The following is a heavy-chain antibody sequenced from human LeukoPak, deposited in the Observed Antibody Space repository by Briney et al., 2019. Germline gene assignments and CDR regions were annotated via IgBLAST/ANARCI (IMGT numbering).Heavy chain of an antibody. D-gene: IGHD1-26*01. CDR1: GYTFTSYG. CDR2: ISAYNGNT. Sequence: ASVKVSCKASGYTFTSYGISWVRQAPGQGLEWMGWISAYNGNTNYAQKLQGRVTMTTDTSTSTAYMELSSLRSEDTAVYYCATDALFSGSYRRFDYWGQGTLVTVSS. V-gene: IGHV1-18*01. J-gene: IGHJ4*02. CDR3: ATDALFSGSYRRFDY.